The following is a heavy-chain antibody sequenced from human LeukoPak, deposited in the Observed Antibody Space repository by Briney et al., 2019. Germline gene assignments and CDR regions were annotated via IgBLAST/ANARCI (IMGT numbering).Heavy chain of an antibody. CDR3: ARLVSALGSDY. V-gene: IGHV3-21*01. D-gene: IGHD2-2*01. CDR2: ISSRSGYI. Sequence: PGGSLRLSCAASGFTFSSYSMNWVRQAPGKGLEWVSSISSRSGYIYYADSVKGRFTISRDNAKNPLYLQMNSLRAEDTAVYYCARLVSALGSDYWGQGTRVTVSS. J-gene: IGHJ4*02. CDR1: GFTFSSYS.